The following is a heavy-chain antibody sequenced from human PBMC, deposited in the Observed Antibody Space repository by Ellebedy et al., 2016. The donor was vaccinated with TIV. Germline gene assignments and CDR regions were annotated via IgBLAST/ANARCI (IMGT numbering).Heavy chain of an antibody. CDR2: ISSSSSTI. Sequence: GESLKISCAASGFTFSSYSMNWVRQAPGKGLEWVSYISSSSSTIYYADSVKGRFTISRDNAKNSLYLQMNSLRAEDTAVYYCARLGVIAAAGASDSWGQGTLVIVSS. CDR1: GFTFSSYS. D-gene: IGHD6-13*01. V-gene: IGHV3-48*01. J-gene: IGHJ4*02. CDR3: ARLGVIAAAGASDS.